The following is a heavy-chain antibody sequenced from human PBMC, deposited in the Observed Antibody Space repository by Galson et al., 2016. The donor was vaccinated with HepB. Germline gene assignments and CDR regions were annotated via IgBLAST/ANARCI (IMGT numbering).Heavy chain of an antibody. J-gene: IGHJ4*02. CDR1: GLSVSDAW. CDR3: TTWDWGLDC. D-gene: IGHD3/OR15-3a*01. CDR2: IRNKRDGGTA. Sequence: SLRLSCAVSGLSVSDAWMTWVRQAPGKGLEWVGNIRNKRDGGTADYGAPVKGRFTISRDDSKNTLYLQMSSLKTDDTAVYFCTTWDWGLDCWGQVTLVTVSS. V-gene: IGHV3-15*05.